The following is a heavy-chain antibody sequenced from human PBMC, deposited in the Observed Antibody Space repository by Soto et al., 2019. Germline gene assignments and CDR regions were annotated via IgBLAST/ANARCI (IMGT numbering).Heavy chain of an antibody. Sequence: ASVKVSCKASGYTFTSYGISWVRQAPGQGLEWMGWISAYNGNTNYAQKLQGRVTMTTDTSTSTAYMELRSLRSDDTAVYYCARDTSSGWYATFQGYYGMDVWGQGTTVTVSS. CDR1: GYTFTSYG. J-gene: IGHJ6*02. CDR2: ISAYNGNT. D-gene: IGHD6-19*01. V-gene: IGHV1-18*01. CDR3: ARDTSSGWYATFQGYYGMDV.